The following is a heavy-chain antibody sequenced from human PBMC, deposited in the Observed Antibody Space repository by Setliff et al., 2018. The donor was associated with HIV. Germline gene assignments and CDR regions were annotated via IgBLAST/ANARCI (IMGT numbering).Heavy chain of an antibody. CDR1: GYTFTGYY. D-gene: IGHD7-27*01. V-gene: IGHV1-2*02. J-gene: IGHJ4*02. CDR3: ARDLPTPNWGFDY. CDR2: INPNSGGT. Sequence: ASVKVSCKASGYTFTGYYMHWVRQAPGQGLEWMGWINPNSGGTNYAQKFQGRVTATTDTSASTAYMELSSLRSEDTAVYYCARDLPTPNWGFDYWGQGTLVTVSS.